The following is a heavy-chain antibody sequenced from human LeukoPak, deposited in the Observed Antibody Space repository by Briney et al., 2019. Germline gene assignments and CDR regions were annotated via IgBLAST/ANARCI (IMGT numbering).Heavy chain of an antibody. CDR1: GYTFTGYY. V-gene: IGHV1-2*02. Sequence: ASVKVSCKASGYTFTGYYMHWVGQAPGQGLEWMGWINPNSGGTNYAQKFQGRVTMTRDTSISTAYMELSRLRSDDTAVYYCARERYDSSGYDGFWYFDYWGQGTLVTVSS. J-gene: IGHJ4*02. D-gene: IGHD3-22*01. CDR2: INPNSGGT. CDR3: ARERYDSSGYDGFWYFDY.